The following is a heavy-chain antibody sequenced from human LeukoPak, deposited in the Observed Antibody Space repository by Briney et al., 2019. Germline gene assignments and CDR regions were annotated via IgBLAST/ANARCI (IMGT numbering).Heavy chain of an antibody. CDR1: GYTFTSYD. V-gene: IGHV1-8*01. Sequence: ASVKVSCKASGYTFTSYDINWVRQATGQGLGWMGWMNPNSGNTGYAQKFQGRVTMTRNTSISTAYMELSSLRSEDTAVYYCARGQRYYDSSGYSGFDYWGQGTLVTVSS. CDR2: MNPNSGNT. D-gene: IGHD3-22*01. CDR3: ARGQRYYDSSGYSGFDY. J-gene: IGHJ4*02.